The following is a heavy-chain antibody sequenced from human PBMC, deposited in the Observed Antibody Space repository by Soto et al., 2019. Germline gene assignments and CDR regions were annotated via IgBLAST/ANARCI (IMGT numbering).Heavy chain of an antibody. D-gene: IGHD3-10*01. CDR1: GFTFSSYW. J-gene: IGHJ4*02. CDR3: ARDLDYYASGSSFDY. CDR2: IKGDGSEK. Sequence: EVQLVESGGGLVQPGGPLRLACAASGFTFSSYWMNWVRQVPGKGLEWVANIKGDGSEKNYVDSVKGRFTLSRDNAKNSLYLQMDSLRVEDTAVYYCARDLDYYASGSSFDYWGQGTLVTVSS. V-gene: IGHV3-7*01.